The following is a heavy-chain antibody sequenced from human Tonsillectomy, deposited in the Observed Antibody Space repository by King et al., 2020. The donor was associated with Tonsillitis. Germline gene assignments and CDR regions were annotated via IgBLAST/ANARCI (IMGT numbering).Heavy chain of an antibody. V-gene: IGHV3-48*01. J-gene: IGHJ4*02. CDR3: ARWDSSGYYYFDY. CDR1: GFTFSSYG. D-gene: IGHD3-22*01. CDR2: ISSSSSTV. Sequence: VQLVESGGGLVQPGGSLRLSCAASGFTFSSYGMNWVRQAPGKGLEWLSYISSSSSTVYYADSVKGRFTISRDKAKKSLYLQMNSLRAEDTAVYYCARWDSSGYYYFDYWGQGTLVTVSS.